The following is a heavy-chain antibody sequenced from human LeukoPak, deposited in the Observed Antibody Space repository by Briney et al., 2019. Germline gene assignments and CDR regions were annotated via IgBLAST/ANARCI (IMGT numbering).Heavy chain of an antibody. CDR3: ARSNPNRNALDL. CDR2: IKKDGSEE. J-gene: IGHJ3*01. V-gene: IGHV3-7*01. D-gene: IGHD1-14*01. Sequence: SGGSLRLSCAASGFTLNSYLMSWVRQAPGRGLEWVANIKKDGSEESYLDSVKGRFTVSRDNAKNSPFLQMNSLRGEDTAVYYCARSNPNRNALDLWGQGTMVTISS. CDR1: GFTLNSYL.